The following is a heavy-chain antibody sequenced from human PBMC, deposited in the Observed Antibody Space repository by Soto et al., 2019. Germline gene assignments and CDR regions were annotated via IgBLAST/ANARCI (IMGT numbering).Heavy chain of an antibody. CDR1: GGSIGSYY. J-gene: IGHJ4*02. Sequence: QVQLQESGPGLVKPSETLSLTCSVSGGSIGSYYWSWIRQPPGKGLEWIGYIYYSGSTNYNPSLKRRVTISVDTSKNQFSLKLSSVTAADMAVYYCARGGWRQIDYWGQGTLVTVSS. V-gene: IGHV4-59*08. CDR2: IYYSGST. CDR3: ARGGWRQIDY. D-gene: IGHD3-3*01.